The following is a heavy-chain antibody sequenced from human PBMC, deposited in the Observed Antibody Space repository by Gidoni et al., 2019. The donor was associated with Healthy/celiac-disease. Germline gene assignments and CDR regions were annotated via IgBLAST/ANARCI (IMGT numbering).Heavy chain of an antibody. D-gene: IGHD3-9*01. CDR3: AKDNVGLGDILTGYSYYFDY. V-gene: IGHV3-23*01. CDR2: ISCSGGST. CDR1: GFTFSSYA. Sequence: GGLVQPVGSLRLSCAASGFTFSSYAMSWVRQAPGKGLEWVSAISCSGGSTYYADSVKGRFTISRDNSKNTLYLQMNSLRAEDTAVYYCAKDNVGLGDILTGYSYYFDYWGQGTLVTVSS. J-gene: IGHJ4*02.